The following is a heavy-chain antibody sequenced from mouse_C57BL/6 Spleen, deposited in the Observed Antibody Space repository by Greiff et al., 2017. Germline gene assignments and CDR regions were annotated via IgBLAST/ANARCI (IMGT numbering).Heavy chain of an antibody. CDR2: INPNYGTT. V-gene: IGHV1-39*01. D-gene: IGHD1-1*01. J-gene: IGHJ3*01. Sequence: VQLKESGPELVKPGASVKISCKASGYSFTDYNMNWVKQSNGKSLEWIGVINPNYGTTSYNQKFKGKATLTVDQSSSTAYMQLNSLTSEDSAVYYCARADYYGSSPWFAYWGQGTLVTVSA. CDR1: GYSFTDYN. CDR3: ARADYYGSSPWFAY.